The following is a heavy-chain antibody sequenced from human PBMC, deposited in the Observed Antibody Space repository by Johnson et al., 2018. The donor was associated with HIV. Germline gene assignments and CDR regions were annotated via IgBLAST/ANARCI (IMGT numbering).Heavy chain of an antibody. CDR1: GFTFSDHA. Sequence: QVQLVESGGGLVKPGGSLRLSCAASGFTFSDHAMHWVRQAPGKGLEWVAVISYDGSNKYYADSVKGRFTISRDNSKNTLYLQMNSLRAEDTAVYYCAKDQGWFGEFMNAFDIWGQGTMVTVSS. CDR2: ISYDGSNK. D-gene: IGHD3-10*01. J-gene: IGHJ3*02. V-gene: IGHV3-30-3*01. CDR3: AKDQGWFGEFMNAFDI.